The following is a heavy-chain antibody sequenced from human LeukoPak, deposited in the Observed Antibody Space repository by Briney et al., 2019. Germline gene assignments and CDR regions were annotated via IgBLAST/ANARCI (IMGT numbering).Heavy chain of an antibody. CDR1: GGTFISYA. J-gene: IGHJ6*03. V-gene: IGHV1-69*05. CDR2: IIPIFGTA. Sequence: SVKVSCKASGGTFISYAISWVRQAPGQGLEWMGRIIPIFGTANYAQKFQGRVTITTDESTSTAYMELSSLRSEDTAVYYCARDGPGPYYYYMDVWGKGTTVTVSS. CDR3: ARDGPGPYYYYMDV.